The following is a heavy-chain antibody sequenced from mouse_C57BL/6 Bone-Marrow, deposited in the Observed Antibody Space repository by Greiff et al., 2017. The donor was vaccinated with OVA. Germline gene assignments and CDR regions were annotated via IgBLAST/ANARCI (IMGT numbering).Heavy chain of an antibody. J-gene: IGHJ2*01. V-gene: IGHV2-2*01. CDR2: IWSGGSK. Sequence: VQLQQSGPGLVQPSQSLSITCTVSGFSLTSYGVHWVRQSPGKGLEWLGVIWSGGSKDYNAAFISRMAISKDNSNSQVFFKMNSLQADDTAIYYCARTGLLRCPFDYWDQGTTLTVSS. CDR3: ARTGLLRCPFDY. D-gene: IGHD1-1*01. CDR1: GFSLTSYG.